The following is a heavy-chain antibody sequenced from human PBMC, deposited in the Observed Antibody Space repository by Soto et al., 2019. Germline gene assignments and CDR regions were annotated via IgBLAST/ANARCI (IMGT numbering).Heavy chain of an antibody. CDR3: ARDGRLRFRTLYYYMDV. CDR2: IWYDGSNK. CDR1: GFTFSSYG. Sequence: GGSLRLSCAASGFTFSSYGMHWVRQAPGKGLEWVAVIWYDGSNKYYADSVKGRFTISRDNSKNTLYLQMNSLRAEDTAVYYCARDGRLRFRTLYYYMDVWGKGTTVTVSS. J-gene: IGHJ6*03. V-gene: IGHV3-33*01. D-gene: IGHD5-12*01.